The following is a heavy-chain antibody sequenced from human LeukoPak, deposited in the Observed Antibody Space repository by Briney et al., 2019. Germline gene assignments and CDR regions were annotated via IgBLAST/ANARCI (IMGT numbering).Heavy chain of an antibody. Sequence: SGGSLRLSCAASGFTFDDYAMHWVRHAPGKGLEWVSGISWNSGSIGYADSVKGRFTISRDNAKNSLYLQMNSLRAEDTALYYCAKGSSSGWFDYWGQGTLVTVSS. CDR1: GFTFDDYA. CDR3: AKGSSSGWFDY. D-gene: IGHD6-19*01. CDR2: ISWNSGSI. J-gene: IGHJ4*02. V-gene: IGHV3-9*01.